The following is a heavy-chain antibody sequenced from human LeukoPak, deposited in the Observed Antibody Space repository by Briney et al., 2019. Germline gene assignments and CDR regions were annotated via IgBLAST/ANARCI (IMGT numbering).Heavy chain of an antibody. CDR3: ARSNIIWFGEPKALHMDV. D-gene: IGHD3-10*01. V-gene: IGHV4-59*08. J-gene: IGHJ6*02. CDR1: GGSISSYY. CDR2: IYYSGRT. Sequence: KPSETLSLTCTVSGGSISSYYWSWIRQPPGKGLEWIGYIYYSGRTNNNPSLKSRVTISVDTSKNQLSLKLGSVTAADTAVYYCARSNIIWFGEPKALHMDVWGQGTTVTVPS.